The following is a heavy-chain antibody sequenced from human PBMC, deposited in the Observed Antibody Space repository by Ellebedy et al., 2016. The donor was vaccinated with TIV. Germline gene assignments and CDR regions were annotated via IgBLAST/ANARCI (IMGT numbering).Heavy chain of an antibody. CDR1: GYSFNSYG. V-gene: IGHV1-18*01. J-gene: IGHJ3*01. D-gene: IGHD4/OR15-4a*01. CDR2: ISDYNGGT. CDR3: ALSTLVVSLGALDF. Sequence: ASVKVSCKASGYSFNSYGFSWVRQAPGQGLEWMGWISDYNGGTKYEEKFQGRVTMTTDASTSSAYMELRSLTSDDTAVYFWALSTLVVSLGALDFWGQGTMVTVSS.